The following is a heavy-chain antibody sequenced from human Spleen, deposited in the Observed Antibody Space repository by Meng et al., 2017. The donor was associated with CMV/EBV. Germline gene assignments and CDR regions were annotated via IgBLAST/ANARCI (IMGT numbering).Heavy chain of an antibody. Sequence: SGGSVNNKITWWSWVRQPPGKGLEWIGEAYHGGSSNYNPSLKSRVTISVEKSQNQVSLKVTSVTAADTAFYYCARRFWSGYDNSFDSWGQGTLVTVSS. D-gene: IGHD3-3*01. V-gene: IGHV4-4*02. J-gene: IGHJ5*01. CDR3: ARRFWSGYDNSFDS. CDR2: AYHGGSS. CDR1: GGSVNNKITW.